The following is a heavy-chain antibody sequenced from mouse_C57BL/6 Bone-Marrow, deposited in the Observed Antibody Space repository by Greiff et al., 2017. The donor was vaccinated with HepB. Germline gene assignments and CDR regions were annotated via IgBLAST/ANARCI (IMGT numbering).Heavy chain of an antibody. D-gene: IGHD2-1*01. CDR3: ARLYYGIFYAMDY. J-gene: IGHJ4*01. Sequence: QVQLQQSGAELARPGASVKMSCKASGYTFTSYTMHWVKQRPGQGLEWIGYINPSSGYTKYNQKFKDKATLTADKSSSTAYMQLSSLTSEDSAVYYCARLYYGIFYAMDYWGQGTSVTVSS. V-gene: IGHV1-4*01. CDR2: INPSSGYT. CDR1: GYTFTSYT.